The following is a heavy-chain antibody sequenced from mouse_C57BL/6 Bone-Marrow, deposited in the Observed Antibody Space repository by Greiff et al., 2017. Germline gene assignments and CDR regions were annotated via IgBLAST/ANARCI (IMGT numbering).Heavy chain of an antibody. D-gene: IGHD1-1*01. J-gene: IGHJ1*03. CDR1: GYSFTDYN. Sequence: EVKLQESGPELVKPGASVKISCKASGYSFTDYNMNWVKQSNGKSLEWIGVINPNYGTTSYNQKFKGKATLTVDQSSITAYMQLNSLTSEDSSVYYCARDGSSPSYWYFDVWGTGTTVTVSS. CDR3: ARDGSSPSYWYFDV. CDR2: INPNYGTT. V-gene: IGHV1-39*01.